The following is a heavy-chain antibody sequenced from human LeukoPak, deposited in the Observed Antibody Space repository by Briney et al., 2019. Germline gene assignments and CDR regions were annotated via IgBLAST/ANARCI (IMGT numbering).Heavy chain of an antibody. V-gene: IGHV3-48*01. Sequence: GGSLRLSCAASGFTFGDHIMNWVRQLPGKRLEWVAYVSGSGSTVYYADSVKGRFTVSRDNGRSSLYLQMNSLRVEDTALYYCVRQFASWGQGTLVAVSS. CDR2: VSGSGSTV. CDR1: GFTFGDHI. CDR3: VRQFAS. J-gene: IGHJ4*02.